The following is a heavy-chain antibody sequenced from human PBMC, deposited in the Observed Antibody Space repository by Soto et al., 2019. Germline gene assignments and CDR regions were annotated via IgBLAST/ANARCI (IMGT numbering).Heavy chain of an antibody. J-gene: IGHJ4*02. CDR1: GGSISSGGDY. D-gene: IGHD6-19*01. Sequence: SETLSLTCTVSGGSISSGGDYWSWIRQHPGKGLEWIGYIYYSGSTYYNPSLKSRVTISVDTSKNQFSLKLSSVTAADTAVHYCAMSKQWLEPTFDYWGQGTLVTVSS. CDR3: AMSKQWLEPTFDY. CDR2: IYYSGST. V-gene: IGHV4-31*03.